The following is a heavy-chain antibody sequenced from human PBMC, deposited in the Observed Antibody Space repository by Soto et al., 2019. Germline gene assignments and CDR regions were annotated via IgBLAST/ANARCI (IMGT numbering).Heavy chain of an antibody. CDR3: ATGGSGYYFFAY. J-gene: IGHJ4*02. Sequence: ASVKVSCKVSGYTLTELSMHWVRQAPGKGLEWMGGFDPEDGETIYAQKFQGRVTMTEDTSTDTAYMELSSLRSEDTAVYYCATGGSGYYFFAYWGQGTLVTVPQ. V-gene: IGHV1-24*01. CDR2: FDPEDGET. D-gene: IGHD3-22*01. CDR1: GYTLTELS.